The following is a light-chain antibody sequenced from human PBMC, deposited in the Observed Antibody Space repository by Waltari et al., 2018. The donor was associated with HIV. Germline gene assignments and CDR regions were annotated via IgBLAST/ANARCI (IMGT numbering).Light chain of an antibody. CDR2: KAS. V-gene: IGKV1-5*03. J-gene: IGKJ2*03. CDR1: QSINSW. CDR3: QQYNSYSYS. Sequence: DIQMTQSPSTLSAHVGDRVTITCRASQSINSWLAWYQQKPGKVPNLLIYKASSLESGVPSRFSGSGSGTEFTLTISSLQPDDFATYYCQQYNSYSYSFGQGTKLEIK.